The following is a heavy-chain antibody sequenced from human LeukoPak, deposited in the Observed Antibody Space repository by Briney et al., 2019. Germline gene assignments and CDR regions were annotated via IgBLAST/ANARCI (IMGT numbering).Heavy chain of an antibody. CDR3: ARGSFQYYDFWSGYYTSGEYYYYYYMDV. J-gene: IGHJ6*03. CDR2: ISAYNGNT. Sequence: ASVKLSCKASGHTFSSYGIRGVRQALGQGLEWMGWISAYNGNTNYSQKLQGRVTMTTDTSTSTAYMELRSLRSDDTAVYYCARGSFQYYDFWSGYYTSGEYYYYYYMDVWGKGTTVTVSS. CDR1: GHTFSSYG. D-gene: IGHD3-3*01. V-gene: IGHV1-18*01.